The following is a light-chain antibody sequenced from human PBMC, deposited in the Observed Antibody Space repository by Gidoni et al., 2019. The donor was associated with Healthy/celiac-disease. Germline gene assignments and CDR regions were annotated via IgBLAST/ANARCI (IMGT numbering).Light chain of an antibody. J-gene: IGKJ4*01. V-gene: IGKV3-11*01. CDR1: QSVSSY. Sequence: IVLTQSPATLSLSPGERATLSCRASQSVSSYLAWYQQKPGQAPRLLIYDASNRATGIPARFSGSGSGTDFTLNISSLEPEDFAVYYCQQRSNWPPLTFGGGTKVEIK. CDR2: DAS. CDR3: QQRSNWPPLT.